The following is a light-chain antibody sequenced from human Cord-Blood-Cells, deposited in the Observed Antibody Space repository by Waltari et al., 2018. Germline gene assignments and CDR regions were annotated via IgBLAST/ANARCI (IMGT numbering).Light chain of an antibody. V-gene: IGKV3-20*01. CDR2: GAS. Sequence: EIVLTQSPVTLSLSPGERATLPCRASQSVSSSYLAWYQQKPGQAPRLLIYGASSRATGIPDRFSGSGSGTDFTLTISRLEPEDFAVYYCQQYGSSALTFGGGTKVEIK. J-gene: IGKJ4*01. CDR1: QSVSSSY. CDR3: QQYGSSALT.